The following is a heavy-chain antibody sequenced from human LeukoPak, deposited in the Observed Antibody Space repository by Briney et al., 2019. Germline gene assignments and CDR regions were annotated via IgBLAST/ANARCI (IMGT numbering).Heavy chain of an antibody. J-gene: IGHJ3*02. CDR2: IYYSGST. D-gene: IGHD2-2*01. CDR3: GRLRTTSHDAFDI. V-gene: IGHV4-30-4*01. CDR1: GGSISSGDYY. Sequence: PSETLSLTCTVSGGSISSGDYYWSWIRQPPGKGLEWIGYIYYSGSTYYNPSLKSRVTISVDTSKNQFSLKLSSVTAADTAVYYCGRLRTTSHDAFDIWGQGTMVTVSS.